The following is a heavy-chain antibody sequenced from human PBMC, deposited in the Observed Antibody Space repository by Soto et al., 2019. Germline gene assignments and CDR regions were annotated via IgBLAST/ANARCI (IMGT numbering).Heavy chain of an antibody. D-gene: IGHD2-8*01. CDR1: GYSFTDYH. Sequence: ASVKVSCMASGYSFTDYHIHWVRQAPGQGLDWLGRINPKSGGTSTAQKFQGWVTMTTDTSISTASMELTRLTSDDTAIYYCARGDSTDCSNGVCSFFYNHDMDVWGQGTTVTAP. V-gene: IGHV1-2*04. CDR2: INPKSGGT. J-gene: IGHJ6*02. CDR3: ARGDSTDCSNGVCSFFYNHDMDV.